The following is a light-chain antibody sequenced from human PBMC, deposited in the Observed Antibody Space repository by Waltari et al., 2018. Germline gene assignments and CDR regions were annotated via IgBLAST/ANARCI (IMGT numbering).Light chain of an antibody. CDR3: QQYGSSWT. V-gene: IGKV3-20*01. Sequence: EIVLTQSPGTLSLSPGEGATLSCRASQSAFGNHLAWFQQKPGQAPRPPIYGASSRARGIPNRFSGSGSGTDFTLTISRLEPDDFAVYYCQQYGSSWTFGPGTKVEIK. J-gene: IGKJ1*01. CDR2: GAS. CDR1: QSAFGNH.